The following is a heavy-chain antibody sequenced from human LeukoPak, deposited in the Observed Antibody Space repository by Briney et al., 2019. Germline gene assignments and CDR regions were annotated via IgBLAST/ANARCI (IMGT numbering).Heavy chain of an antibody. J-gene: IGHJ4*02. CDR3: ARENRVVATIW. D-gene: IGHD5-12*01. CDR1: GGSISSGSYY. Sequence: SETLSLTCTVSGGSISSGSYYWSWIRQPAGKGLEWIGRIYSSGSTNYNPSLKSRVTISVDTSKNQFSLKLSSVTAADTAVYYCARENRVVATIWWGQGTLVTVSS. V-gene: IGHV4-61*02. CDR2: IYSSGST.